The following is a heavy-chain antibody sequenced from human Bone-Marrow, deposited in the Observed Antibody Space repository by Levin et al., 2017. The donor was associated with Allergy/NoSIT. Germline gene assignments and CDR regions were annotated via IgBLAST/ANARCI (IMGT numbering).Heavy chain of an antibody. CDR1: GFTFSSNG. D-gene: IGHD5-18*01. CDR2: ISSNGGST. CDR3: VRRGYKYGYDY. Sequence: GGSLRLSCSASGFTFSSNGMHWVRQAPGKGLEYVSSISSNGGSTNYADSVKGRFTISRDNSMNTLYLQMSSLRVEDTAVYHCVRRGYKYGYDYWGQGTLVTVSS. J-gene: IGHJ4*02. V-gene: IGHV3-64D*06.